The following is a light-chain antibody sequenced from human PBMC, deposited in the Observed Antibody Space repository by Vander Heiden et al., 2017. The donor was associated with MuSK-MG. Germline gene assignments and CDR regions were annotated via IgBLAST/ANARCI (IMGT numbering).Light chain of an antibody. V-gene: IGKV1-27*01. CDR3: QKYDAAPWT. CDR2: AAS. Sequence: DIQITQSPSSLSASVGDRVTITCRATQGINNYLAWYQSKPGKIPRLLIYAASTLQPGVPSRFSGSGSGTEFTLTISSLQPEDVSTYYCQKYDAAPWTFGQGTKVEI. J-gene: IGKJ1*01. CDR1: QGINNY.